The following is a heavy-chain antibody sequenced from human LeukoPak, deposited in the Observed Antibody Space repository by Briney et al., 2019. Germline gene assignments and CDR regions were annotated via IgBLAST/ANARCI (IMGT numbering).Heavy chain of an antibody. Sequence: SETLSLTCTVSGGSISSYYWSWTRQPPGKGLEWIGYIYYSGSTNYNPSLKSRVTISVDTSKNQFSLKLSSVTAADTAVYYCARVAVAGRDWYFDLWGRGTLVTVSS. CDR2: IYYSGST. CDR1: GGSISSYY. V-gene: IGHV4-59*01. CDR3: ARVAVAGRDWYFDL. D-gene: IGHD6-19*01. J-gene: IGHJ2*01.